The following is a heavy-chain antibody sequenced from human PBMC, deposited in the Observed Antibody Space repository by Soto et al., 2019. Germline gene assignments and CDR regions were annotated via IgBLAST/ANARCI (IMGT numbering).Heavy chain of an antibody. V-gene: IGHV3-74*01. CDR2: INSDGSST. D-gene: IGHD6-13*01. CDR1: VFTFSSYW. CDR3: ARVVYSRYY. Sequence: WWSLRLSCSASVFTFSSYWMHWVRQAPGKGLVWVSRINSDGSSTSYADSVKGRFTISRDNAKNTLYLQMNSLRAEDTAVYYCARVVYSRYYWGQGTLVTVSS. J-gene: IGHJ4*02.